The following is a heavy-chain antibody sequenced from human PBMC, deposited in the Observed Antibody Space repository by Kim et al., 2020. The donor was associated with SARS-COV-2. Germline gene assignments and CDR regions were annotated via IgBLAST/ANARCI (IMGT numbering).Heavy chain of an antibody. D-gene: IGHD3-9*01. V-gene: IGHV3-74*01. CDR3: AKVGYDWSIDY. Sequence: GGSLRLSCAASGFSFSNNWMYWVRQAPGKGLVWDSRIDSDGRITNYADSVKGRFIISKDNGKNTLYLQMKSLRAEDTAVYYCAKVGYDWSIDYWGQGTLVTVSS. J-gene: IGHJ4*02. CDR2: IDSDGRIT. CDR1: GFSFSNNW.